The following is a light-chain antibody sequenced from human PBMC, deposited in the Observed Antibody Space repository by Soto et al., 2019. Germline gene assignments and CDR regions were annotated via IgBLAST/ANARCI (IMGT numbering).Light chain of an antibody. CDR2: DAS. J-gene: IGKJ5*01. Sequence: DIVLRQSPATLSLYPGERAPLSCRASQSVSSYLAWYQQKPGQAPRLLIYDASNRATGIPARFSGSGSGTDFTLTLSRVEPDDFAVYYCQHFRPFGQVTRLEIK. V-gene: IGKV3-11*01. CDR3: QHFRP. CDR1: QSVSSY.